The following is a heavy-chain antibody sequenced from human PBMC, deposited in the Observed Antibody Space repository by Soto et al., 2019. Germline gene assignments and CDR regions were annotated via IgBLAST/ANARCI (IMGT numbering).Heavy chain of an antibody. CDR2: ISGYNGDI. D-gene: IGHD1-26*01. V-gene: IGHV1-18*04. CDR3: ARVRIVGAREIDF. CDR1: GYTFNRHG. Sequence: QVHLVQSGGEVKKPGASVKVSCKASGYTFNRHGITWVRQAPGQGLEWMGWISGYNGDINYEQKFHGTVTLSSDTLTSIVYLEMKSFRFADTAVYYCARVRIVGAREIDFWGQGTLVTVSS. J-gene: IGHJ4*02.